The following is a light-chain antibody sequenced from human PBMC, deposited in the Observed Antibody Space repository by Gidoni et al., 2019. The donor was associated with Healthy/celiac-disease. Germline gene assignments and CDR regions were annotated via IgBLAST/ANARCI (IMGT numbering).Light chain of an antibody. Sequence: EIVLTQSPATLSLSPGERATLSCRASQSVSSYLAWYQQKPGQAPRLLIYEASNRATGIPARFSGSGPGTDFTLTISSLEPEDFAVYYCQQRSNWPLFGQGTRLEIK. J-gene: IGKJ5*01. CDR2: EAS. V-gene: IGKV3D-11*02. CDR3: QQRSNWPL. CDR1: QSVSSY.